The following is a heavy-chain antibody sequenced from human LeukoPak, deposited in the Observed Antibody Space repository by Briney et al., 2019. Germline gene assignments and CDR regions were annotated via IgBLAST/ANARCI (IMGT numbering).Heavy chain of an antibody. J-gene: IGHJ4*02. CDR3: ARSLTHDY. V-gene: IGHV7-4-1*02. D-gene: IGHD3-9*01. CDR2: INTNTGNP. Sequence: ASVRVSCKASGYSFSNYSMNWLRQAPGQGLEWMGWINTNTGNPTYAQGFTGRFVFSLDTSVSTAYLQISSLKAEDTAVYYCARSLTHDYWGQGTLVTVSS. CDR1: GYSFSNYS.